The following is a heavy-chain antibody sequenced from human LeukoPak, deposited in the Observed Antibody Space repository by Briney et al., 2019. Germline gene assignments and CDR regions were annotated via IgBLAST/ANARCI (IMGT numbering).Heavy chain of an antibody. CDR2: ISSSSSYI. J-gene: IGHJ4*02. CDR1: GFTFSSYS. Sequence: GGSLRLSCAASGFTFSSYSMNWVRQAPGKGLEWVSSISSSSSYIYYADSVKGRFTISRDNAKNSLYLQMNSLRAEDTAVYYCARDPDILAGDEFNYWGQGTLVTVSS. V-gene: IGHV3-21*01. CDR3: ARDPDILAGDEFNY. D-gene: IGHD3-9*01.